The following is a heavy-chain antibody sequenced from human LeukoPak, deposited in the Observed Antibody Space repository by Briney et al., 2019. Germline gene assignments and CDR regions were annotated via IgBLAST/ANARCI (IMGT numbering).Heavy chain of an antibody. Sequence: PSETLSLTCVVSGDSVSSNYYWGWIRQPPGKGLEWIGSKYHSGAEYYNPSLTSRVSISVDTFKNQFSLELTSVTAADTAVYFCMRYKSGYSYGTIDFWRQGTLVTVS. CDR1: GDSVSSNYY. CDR3: MRYKSGYSYGTIDF. D-gene: IGHD5-18*01. J-gene: IGHJ4*02. CDR2: KYHSGAE. V-gene: IGHV4-38-2*01.